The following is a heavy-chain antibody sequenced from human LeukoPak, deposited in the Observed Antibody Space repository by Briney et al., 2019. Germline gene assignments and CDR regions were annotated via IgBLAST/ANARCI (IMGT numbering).Heavy chain of an antibody. CDR3: ARVVRGSGSYYIRIGNWLDP. V-gene: IGHV4-39*07. D-gene: IGHD3-10*01. CDR1: GGSISSSSYY. Sequence: PSETLSLTCTVSGGSISSSSYYWGWIRQPPGKGLEWIGSIYYSGSTYYNPSLKSRVTISVDTSKNQFSLKLSSVTAADTAVYYCARVVRGSGSYYIRIGNWLDPWGQGTLVTVSS. CDR2: IYYSGST. J-gene: IGHJ5*02.